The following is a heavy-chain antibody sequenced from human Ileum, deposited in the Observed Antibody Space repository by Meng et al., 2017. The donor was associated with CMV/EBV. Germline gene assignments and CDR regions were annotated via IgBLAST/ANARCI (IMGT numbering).Heavy chain of an antibody. Sequence: GESLKISCAASGFTFVNSWMTWVRQAPGKGLEWVAHIAKNGQTTYYVESLKGRFTVSRDNAKTSLYLQMNSLRAEDTAVYYCARPYCTTTTCYAALRYFDWLPDFWGQGTLVTVSS. CDR3: ARPYCTTTTCYAALRYFDWLPDF. J-gene: IGHJ4*02. V-gene: IGHV3-48*04. CDR2: IAKNGQTT. CDR1: GFTFVNSW. D-gene: IGHD3-9*01.